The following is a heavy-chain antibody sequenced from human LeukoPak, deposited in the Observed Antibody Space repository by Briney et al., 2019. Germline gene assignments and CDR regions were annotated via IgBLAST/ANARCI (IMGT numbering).Heavy chain of an antibody. V-gene: IGHV4-4*03. CDR2: IYHSGST. Sequence: PETLSLTCAVSGGSISSSNWWSWVRQPPGKGLEWIGEIYHSGSTNYNPSLKSRVTISVDKSKNQFSLKLSSVTAADTAVYYCARADSYGYGRNWFDPWGQGTLVTVSS. CDR3: ARADSYGYGRNWFDP. J-gene: IGHJ5*02. CDR1: GGSISSSNW. D-gene: IGHD5-18*01.